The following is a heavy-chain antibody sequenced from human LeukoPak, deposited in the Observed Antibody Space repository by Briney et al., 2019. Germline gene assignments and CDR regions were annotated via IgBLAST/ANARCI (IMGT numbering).Heavy chain of an antibody. CDR3: ARRLNVSKRRFFDY. J-gene: IGHJ4*02. D-gene: IGHD3-3*01. Sequence: GESLKISCQASGYSFSTYWIGWVRQMAGKGLEWMGIIYPGDSDTRYNPSFQGQVTISVDRSISTAYLQWSSLKASDTAIYYCARRLNVSKRRFFDYWGQGTLVTVSS. CDR1: GYSFSTYW. CDR2: IYPGDSDT. V-gene: IGHV5-51*01.